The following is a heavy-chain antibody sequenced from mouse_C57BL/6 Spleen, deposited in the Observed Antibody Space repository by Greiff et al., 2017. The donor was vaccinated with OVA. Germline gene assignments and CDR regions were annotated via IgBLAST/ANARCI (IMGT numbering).Heavy chain of an antibody. CDR3: ARSDELIYYDYDGGAWFAY. CDR2: INPSNGGT. Sequence: QVHVKQPGTELVKPGASVKLSCKASGYTFTSYWMHWVKQRPGQGLEWIGNINPSNGGTNYNEKFKSKATLTVDKSSSTAYMQLSSLTSEDSAVYYCARSDELIYYDYDGGAWFAYWGQGTLVTVSA. J-gene: IGHJ3*01. D-gene: IGHD2-4*01. CDR1: GYTFTSYW. V-gene: IGHV1-53*01.